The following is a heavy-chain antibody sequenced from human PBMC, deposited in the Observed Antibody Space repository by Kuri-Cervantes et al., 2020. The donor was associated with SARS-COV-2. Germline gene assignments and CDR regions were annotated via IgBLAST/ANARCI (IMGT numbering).Heavy chain of an antibody. J-gene: IGHJ4*02. V-gene: IGHV3-73*01. CDR2: IRSKANSYAT. CDR1: GFTFSGSA. Sequence: GESLKISCAASGFTFSGSAMHWVRQASGKGLEWVGRIRSKANSYATAYAASVKGRFTISRDDSKNTAYLQMNSLKTEDTAVYYCTTLTDYWGQGALVTVSS. CDR3: TTLTDY.